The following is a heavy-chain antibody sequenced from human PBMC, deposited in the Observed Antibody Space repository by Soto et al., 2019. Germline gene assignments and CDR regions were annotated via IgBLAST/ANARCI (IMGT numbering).Heavy chain of an antibody. CDR2: INSDGSSA. V-gene: IGHV3-74*01. J-gene: IGHJ6*02. Sequence: LRLSCAASGFTFSSYWMHWVRQAPGKGLVWVSRINSDGSSATYADSVKGRFTVSRDNAKNTLYLQMNSLRAEDTAVYYCARDLTTNGDGMDVWGQGTRVTVSS. CDR1: GFTFSSYW. D-gene: IGHD1-1*01. CDR3: ARDLTTNGDGMDV.